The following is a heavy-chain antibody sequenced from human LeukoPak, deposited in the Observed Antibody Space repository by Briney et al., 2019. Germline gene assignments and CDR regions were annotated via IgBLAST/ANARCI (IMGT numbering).Heavy chain of an antibody. CDR1: GFMFDDYG. D-gene: IGHD3-10*01. CDR2: INWNGGST. J-gene: IGHJ6*03. V-gene: IGHV3-20*04. Sequence: AGGSLRLSCATSGFMFDDYGMSWVRQAPGKGLEWVSGINWNGGSTGYADSVKGRFTISRDNAKNSLYLQMNSLRAEDTALYYCAREGVITYYDYYYMDVWGKGTTVTVSS. CDR3: AREGVITYYDYYYMDV.